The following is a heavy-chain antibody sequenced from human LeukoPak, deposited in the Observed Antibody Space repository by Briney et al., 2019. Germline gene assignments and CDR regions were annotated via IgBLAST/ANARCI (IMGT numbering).Heavy chain of an antibody. D-gene: IGHD3-22*01. CDR1: GFTFSSYA. CDR3: ARDKGYYDSSGYYPYYYYYGMDV. Sequence: GGSLRLSCAASGFTFSSYAMHWVRQAPGKGLEWVAVISYDGNNKYYADSVKGRFTISRDNSKNTLYLQMNSLRAEDTAVYYCARDKGYYDSSGYYPYYYYYGMDVWGQGTTVTVSS. J-gene: IGHJ6*02. V-gene: IGHV3-30-3*01. CDR2: ISYDGNNK.